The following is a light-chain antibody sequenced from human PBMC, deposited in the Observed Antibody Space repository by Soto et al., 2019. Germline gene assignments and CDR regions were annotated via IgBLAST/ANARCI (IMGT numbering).Light chain of an antibody. CDR2: NVY. CDR1: ISDVGAYNF. J-gene: IGLJ1*01. V-gene: IGLV2-14*03. CDR3: SAYTVSRTYV. Sequence: QSVLTQPSSGSGSPGQSITISCTGTISDVGAYNFVSWHQQHPGKAPKLMIYNVYDRPSGISYRFSGSKSGNTASLTISGLQGEDEADYYCSAYTVSRTYVFGTGTKVTV.